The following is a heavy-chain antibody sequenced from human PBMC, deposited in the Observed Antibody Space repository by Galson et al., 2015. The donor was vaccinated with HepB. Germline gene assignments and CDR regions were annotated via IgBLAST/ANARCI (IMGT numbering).Heavy chain of an antibody. CDR3: ARVAGAVVALYYFDY. J-gene: IGHJ4*02. Sequence: SLRLSCAASGFTFSDYYMSWIRQAPGKGLEWVSYISSSGSTIYYADSVKGRFTISRDNAKNSLYLQMNSLRAEDTAVYYCARVAGAVVALYYFDYWGQGTLVTVSS. CDR2: ISSSGSTI. D-gene: IGHD3-22*01. CDR1: GFTFSDYY. V-gene: IGHV3-11*01.